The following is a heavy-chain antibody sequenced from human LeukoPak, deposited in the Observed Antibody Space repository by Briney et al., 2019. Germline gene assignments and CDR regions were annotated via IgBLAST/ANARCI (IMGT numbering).Heavy chain of an antibody. D-gene: IGHD3-22*01. V-gene: IGHV3-48*03. CDR3: AREDDSSGYFDY. CDR2: IGRSGRTI. J-gene: IGHJ4*02. Sequence: GGSLRLSCAASGFTFSSYEMNWVRQAPGKGLEWVSYIGRSGRTIYYADSVKGRFTISRDNSKNTLYLQMNSLRAEDTAVYYCAREDDSSGYFDYWGQGTLVTVSS. CDR1: GFTFSSYE.